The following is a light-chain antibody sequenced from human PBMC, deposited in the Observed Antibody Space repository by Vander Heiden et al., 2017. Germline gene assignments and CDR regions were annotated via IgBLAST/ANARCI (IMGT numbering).Light chain of an antibody. V-gene: IGLV3-1*01. CDR3: QAWDSSTLV. J-gene: IGLJ2*01. CDR1: KLGDKY. Sequence: SYELTQPHSVSVSPGQTASITCSGDKLGDKYPCWYQQKPGQSPVLVIYEDNKRPSGIPERFSGSNSGNTATLTISGTQAMDEADYYCQAWDSSTLVFGGGTKLTVL. CDR2: EDN.